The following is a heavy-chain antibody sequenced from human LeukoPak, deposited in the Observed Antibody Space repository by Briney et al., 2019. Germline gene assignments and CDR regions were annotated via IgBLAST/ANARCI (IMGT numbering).Heavy chain of an antibody. CDR1: GGTFSSYA. CDR2: IIPILGIA. Sequence: SVKVSCKASGGTFSSYAISWVRQAPGQGLEWMGRIIPILGIANYAQKFQGRVTITADKSTSTAYMELSSLRSEDTAVYYCATTYCSGGSCYPNYYYYGMDVWGQGTTVTVSS. CDR3: ATTYCSGGSCYPNYYYYGMDV. D-gene: IGHD2-15*01. V-gene: IGHV1-69*04. J-gene: IGHJ6*02.